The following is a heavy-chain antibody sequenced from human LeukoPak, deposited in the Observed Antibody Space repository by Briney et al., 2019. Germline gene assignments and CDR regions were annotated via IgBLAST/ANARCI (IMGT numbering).Heavy chain of an antibody. CDR1: GASITRSTYY. Sequence: SETLSLTCTVSGASITRSTYYWGWIRQPPGKGLEWIGCIYYSGSTYYNPSLKSRVTISVDTSKNQFSLKLSSVTAADTAVYYCNIAARHAYYFDYWGQGTLVTVSS. CDR2: IYYSGST. CDR3: NIAARHAYYFDY. D-gene: IGHD6-6*01. J-gene: IGHJ4*02. V-gene: IGHV4-39*01.